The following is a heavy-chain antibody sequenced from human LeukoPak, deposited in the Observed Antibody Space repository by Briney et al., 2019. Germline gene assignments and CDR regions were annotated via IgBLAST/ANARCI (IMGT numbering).Heavy chain of an antibody. CDR3: ARDIRWELLRAFDY. J-gene: IGHJ4*02. V-gene: IGHV1-46*01. D-gene: IGHD1-26*01. Sequence: ASVKASCKAFGYTFTSNYMHWVRQAPGQGPEWMGVISPSGGSTTYAQKFQGRVTLTRDMSTSTDYLELSSLRSEDTAVYYCARDIRWELLRAFDYWGQGTLVTVSS. CDR1: GYTFTSNY. CDR2: ISPSGGST.